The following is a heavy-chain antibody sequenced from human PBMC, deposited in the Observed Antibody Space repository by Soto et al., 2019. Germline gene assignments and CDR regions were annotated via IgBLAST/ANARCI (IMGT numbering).Heavy chain of an antibody. V-gene: IGHV2-70*17. Sequence: GSGPTLVNPAQTLTLACTFSGFSLSTSGVCVSWIRQPPGKALEWLARIDWDDDKFYSTSLKTRLTISKDTSKNQVVLTMTNMDPVDTGTYYGARISHTFGGLIVTWGQGTLVTVSS. CDR1: GFSLSTSGVC. D-gene: IGHD3-16*02. J-gene: IGHJ4*02. CDR3: ARISHTFGGLIVT. CDR2: IDWDDDK.